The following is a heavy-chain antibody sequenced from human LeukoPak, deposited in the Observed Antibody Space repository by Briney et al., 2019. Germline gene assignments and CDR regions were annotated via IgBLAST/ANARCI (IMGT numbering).Heavy chain of an antibody. CDR3: ARGRDYYDSSGYYYEGTIVDY. Sequence: SETLSLTCTVSGGSISSYYWSWIRQPLGKGLEWIGYIYYSGSTNYNPSLKSRVTISVDTSKNQFSLKLSSVTAAATAVYYCARGRDYYDSSGYYYEGTIVDYWGQGTLVTVSS. J-gene: IGHJ4*02. V-gene: IGHV4-59*01. D-gene: IGHD3-22*01. CDR2: IYYSGST. CDR1: GGSISSYY.